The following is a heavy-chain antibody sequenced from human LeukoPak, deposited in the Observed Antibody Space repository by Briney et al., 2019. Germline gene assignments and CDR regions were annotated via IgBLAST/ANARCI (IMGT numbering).Heavy chain of an antibody. D-gene: IGHD3-22*01. CDR1: GYTFSSCA. J-gene: IGHJ4*02. CDR2: IIPIFGTA. V-gene: IGHV1-69*05. CDR3: ARDRYYYDSSGSYYFDF. Sequence: SVKVSCKASGYTFSSCAISWVRQAPGQGLEWMGGIIPIFGTATYAQRFQGRATITTDESTSTAYMELSSLRSEDTAVYYCARDRYYYDSSGSYYFDFWGQGTLVTVSS.